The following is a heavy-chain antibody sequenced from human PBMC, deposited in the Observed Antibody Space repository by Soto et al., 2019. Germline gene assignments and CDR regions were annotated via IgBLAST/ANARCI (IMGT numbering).Heavy chain of an antibody. Sequence: SSVKVYCKTSGGRFSRYAISWVRQATGQGLEWMGGIIPIFGTANYAQKFQGRVTITADESTSTAYMELSSLRSEDTAVYYCARGYSGSFPYAFDIWGQGTMVTVSS. D-gene: IGHD1-26*01. CDR1: GGRFSRYA. J-gene: IGHJ3*02. CDR3: ARGYSGSFPYAFDI. CDR2: IIPIFGTA. V-gene: IGHV1-69*13.